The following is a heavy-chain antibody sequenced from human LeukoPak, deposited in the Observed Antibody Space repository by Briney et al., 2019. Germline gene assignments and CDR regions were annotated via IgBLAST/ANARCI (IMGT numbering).Heavy chain of an antibody. V-gene: IGHV3-30-3*01. CDR1: GFTFSSYA. J-gene: IGHJ4*02. D-gene: IGHD3-10*01. Sequence: GGSLRLSCAASGFTFSSYAMHWVRQAPGKGLEWVAVISYDGSNKYYADSVKGGFTISRDNSKNTLYLQMNSLRAEDTAVYYCARDLYGSFDYWGQGTLVTVSS. CDR2: ISYDGSNK. CDR3: ARDLYGSFDY.